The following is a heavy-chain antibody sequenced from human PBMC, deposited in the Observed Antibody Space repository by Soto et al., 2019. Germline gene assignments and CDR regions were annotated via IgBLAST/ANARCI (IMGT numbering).Heavy chain of an antibody. CDR1: GYTFTSYG. V-gene: IGHV1-18*01. CDR2: ISAYNGNT. CDR3: ASLGYSGSSYYYYGMDV. D-gene: IGHD6-6*01. J-gene: IGHJ6*02. Sequence: ASVKVSCKASGYTFTSYGISWVRQAPGQGLEWMGWISAYNGNTNYAQKLQGRVTMTTDTSTSTAYMELRSLRSDDTAVYYCASLGYSGSSYYYYGMDVWGQGTTVTVSS.